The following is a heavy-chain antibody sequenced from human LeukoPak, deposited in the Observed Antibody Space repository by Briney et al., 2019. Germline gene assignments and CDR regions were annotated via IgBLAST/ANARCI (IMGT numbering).Heavy chain of an antibody. CDR2: ISSSSSYI. CDR1: RFTFSSYS. Sequence: PGGSLRLSCAASRFTFSSYSMNWVRQAPGKGLEWVSSISSSSSYIYYADSVKGRFTISRDNAKNSLYLQMNSLRAKDTAVYYCARSRYCSGGSCYFNRFDPWGQGTLVTVSS. CDR3: ARSRYCSGGSCYFNRFDP. V-gene: IGHV3-21*01. D-gene: IGHD2-15*01. J-gene: IGHJ5*02.